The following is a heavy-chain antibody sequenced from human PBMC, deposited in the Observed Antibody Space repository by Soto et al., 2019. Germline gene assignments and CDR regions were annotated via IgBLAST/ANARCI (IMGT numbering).Heavy chain of an antibody. CDR1: GFTFSIYA. V-gene: IGHV3-23*01. CDR2: ISGSGGST. D-gene: IGHD3-3*01. CDR3: AHLLLEWLSFAYGMGV. Sequence: GGALRLSCAASGFTFSIYAMDWVRQAPGKGLDWVSAISGSGGSTYYADSVKGRFTIARDNSKNTLYLQMNSLRAEDTAVYYCAHLLLEWLSFAYGMGVWGHGTTVTVSS. J-gene: IGHJ6*01.